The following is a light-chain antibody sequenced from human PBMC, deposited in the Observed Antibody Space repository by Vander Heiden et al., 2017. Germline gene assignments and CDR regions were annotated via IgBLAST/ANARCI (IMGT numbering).Light chain of an antibody. J-gene: IGLJ2*01. CDR3: CSYAGSSAVI. Sequence: QSALPPPAPVPGAPGQSITISCTGTSSDIGSYNLVSWYQRHPGKAPTLIIFEVTKRPSGVSNRLSGSKSGNTASLTISGLQAEDEADYHCCSYAGSSAVIFGGGTKLTVL. V-gene: IGLV2-23*02. CDR1: SSDIGSYNL. CDR2: EVT.